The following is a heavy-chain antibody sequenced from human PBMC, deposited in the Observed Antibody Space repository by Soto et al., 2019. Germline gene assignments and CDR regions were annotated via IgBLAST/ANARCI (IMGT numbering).Heavy chain of an antibody. CDR2: ISYDGSNK. J-gene: IGHJ5*02. D-gene: IGHD6-13*01. Sequence: QVQLVESGGGVVQPGRSLRLSCAASGFTFSSYAMHWVRQAPGKGLEWVAVISYDGSNKYYADSVKGRFTISRDNSKNTLYLQMNSLRAEDTAVYYCARVIAAAGTFWGWFDPWGQGTLVTVSS. CDR3: ARVIAAAGTFWGWFDP. V-gene: IGHV3-30-3*01. CDR1: GFTFSSYA.